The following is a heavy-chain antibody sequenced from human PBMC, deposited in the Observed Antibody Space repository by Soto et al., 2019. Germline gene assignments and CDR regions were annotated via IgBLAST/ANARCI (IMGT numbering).Heavy chain of an antibody. CDR2: ISAGGSNT. CDR1: GFTFSNYA. J-gene: IGHJ4*02. D-gene: IGHD6-13*01. V-gene: IGHV3-23*01. CDR3: AKEYSTSFDY. Sequence: PGGSLRLSCAASGFTFSNYAMNWFRQAPGKGLEWVSAISAGGSNTDYADSVKGRFTISSDNSKNTLYLQMNSLRAEATAVYYCAKEYSTSFDYWGQGTLVTVSS.